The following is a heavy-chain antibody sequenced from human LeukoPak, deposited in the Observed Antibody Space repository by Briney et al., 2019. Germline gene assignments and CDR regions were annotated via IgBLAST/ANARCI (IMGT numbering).Heavy chain of an antibody. J-gene: IGHJ4*02. D-gene: IGHD3-22*01. Sequence: GGSLRLSCAASGFTFSDYYMNWIRQAPGKGLEWVSAISGSGGSTYYADSVKGRFTISRDNSKNTLYLQMNSLRAEDTAVYYCATWVGARRITMIVGETFFDYWGQGTLVTVSS. CDR1: GFTFSDYY. CDR2: ISGSGGST. CDR3: ATWVGARRITMIVGETFFDY. V-gene: IGHV3-23*01.